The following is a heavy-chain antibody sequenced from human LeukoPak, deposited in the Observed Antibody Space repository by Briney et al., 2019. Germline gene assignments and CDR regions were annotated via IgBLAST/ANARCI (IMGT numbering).Heavy chain of an antibody. J-gene: IGHJ5*02. CDR3: ARDWWFDP. Sequence: GGSLRLSCAASGFTFSSYWMHWVRQGPGNGLVWVSRINSDGSTTTYADSVKGRFTISRDNAKNTLYLQMTSLRAEDTAVYYCARDWWFDPWGQGTLVTVSS. CDR1: GFTFSSYW. CDR2: INSDGSTT. V-gene: IGHV3-74*01.